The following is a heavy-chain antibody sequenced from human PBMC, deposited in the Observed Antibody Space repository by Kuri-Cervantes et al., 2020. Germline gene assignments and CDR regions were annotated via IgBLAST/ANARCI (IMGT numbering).Heavy chain of an antibody. Sequence: SETLSLTCTVSGGSISSSSYYWGWIRQPPGKGLEWIGRIYYSGSTYYNPSLKSRVTISVDTSKNQFSLKLSSVTAADTAVYYCARVDYVWGSYTFDYWGQGTLVTVSS. CDR3: ARVDYVWGSYTFDY. V-gene: IGHV4-39*01. CDR1: GGSISSSSYY. J-gene: IGHJ4*02. D-gene: IGHD3-16*01. CDR2: IYYSGST.